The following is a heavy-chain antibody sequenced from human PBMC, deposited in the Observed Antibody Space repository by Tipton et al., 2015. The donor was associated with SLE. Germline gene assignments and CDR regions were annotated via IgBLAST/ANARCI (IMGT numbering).Heavy chain of an antibody. V-gene: IGHV4-61*09. Sequence: TLSLTCTVSSYSISNGHYFWSWIRQPAGKGLEWIGHIYNSGSTDYNPSLKSRVTISIDMSKNQFSLKLNSVTAADTAVYYCAREKWDITPGTFDTWGRGAMVTVSS. J-gene: IGHJ3*02. CDR1: SYSISNGHYF. D-gene: IGHD1-26*01. CDR3: AREKWDITPGTFDT. CDR2: IYNSGST.